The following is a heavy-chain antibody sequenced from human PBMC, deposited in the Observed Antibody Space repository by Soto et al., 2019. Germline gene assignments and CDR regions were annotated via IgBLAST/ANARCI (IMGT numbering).Heavy chain of an antibody. V-gene: IGHV4-39*01. D-gene: IGHD2-2*01. CDR1: GGSITSHHYY. Sequence: QLQVQESGPGQVKPSQTLSLTCTVSGGSITSHHYYWGWIRQPPGKGLEWIGSIYSGGNTYYNPSIRSLLTIFEDTAKNLIALKLCSVAAADSAIYYCARGPCTTWIDNWGLGTQVSVSS. J-gene: IGHJ4*02. CDR3: ARGPCTTWIDN. CDR2: IYSGGNT.